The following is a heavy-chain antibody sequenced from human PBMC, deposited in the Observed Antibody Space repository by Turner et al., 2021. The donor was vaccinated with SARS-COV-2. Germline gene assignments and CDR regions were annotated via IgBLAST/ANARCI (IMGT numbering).Heavy chain of an antibody. J-gene: IGHJ4*02. CDR2: IYDSGST. Sequence: LQLQESGPGLVKPSETLSLTCTVSGCSISSSTYYWGWIRQPPGKGLEWIGSIYDSGSTYYNPSLKSRVTISVDTSKNQFSLKLSSVTAADTAVYYCARTYYDFWSGYYGTPGYYDYWGQGTLVTVSS. CDR1: GCSISSSTYY. CDR3: ARTYYDFWSGYYGTPGYYDY. D-gene: IGHD3-3*01. V-gene: IGHV4-39*01.